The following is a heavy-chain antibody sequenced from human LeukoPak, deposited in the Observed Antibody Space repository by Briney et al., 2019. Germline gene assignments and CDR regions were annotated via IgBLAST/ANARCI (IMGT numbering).Heavy chain of an antibody. CDR1: GFTFTSSA. Sequence: ASVKVSCKASGFTFTSSAMQWVRQARGQRLEWIGWIVVGSGNTNYAQKFQERVTITRDMSTSTAYMELSSLRSEDTAVYYCAALLYDSSGYYHIDYWGQGTLVTVSS. CDR3: AALLYDSSGYYHIDY. CDR2: IVVGSGNT. V-gene: IGHV1-58*02. D-gene: IGHD3-22*01. J-gene: IGHJ4*02.